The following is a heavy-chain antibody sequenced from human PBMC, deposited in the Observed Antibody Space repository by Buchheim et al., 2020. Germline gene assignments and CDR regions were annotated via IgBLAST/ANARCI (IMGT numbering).Heavy chain of an antibody. CDR2: IWYDGSNK. Sequence: QVQLVESGGGLVQPGRSLRLSCAASGFTFSSYGMHWIRQAPGKGLEWVAVIWYDGSNKYYADSVKGRFTISRDNAKNTLYLQMNSLRAEDTAVYYCARYYYGSGSYLGQLDYWGQGTL. CDR1: GFTFSSYG. V-gene: IGHV3-33*01. CDR3: ARYYYGSGSYLGQLDY. D-gene: IGHD3-10*01. J-gene: IGHJ4*02.